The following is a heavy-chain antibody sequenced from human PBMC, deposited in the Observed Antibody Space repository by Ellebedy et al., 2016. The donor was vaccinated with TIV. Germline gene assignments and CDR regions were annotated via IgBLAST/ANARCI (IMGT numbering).Heavy chain of an antibody. Sequence: SGPTLVXPTQTLTLTCTFSGFSLNTSGMCVTWIRQPPGRALEWLARIDWDDDKYYSTSLKTRLTISKDSSKNQVVLTMTKMDPVDTGTYFCARSRSCWFFWFDSWGQGTPVTVSS. J-gene: IGHJ5*01. CDR1: GFSLNTSGMC. V-gene: IGHV2-70*11. D-gene: IGHD6-19*01. CDR2: IDWDDDK. CDR3: ARSRSCWFFWFDS.